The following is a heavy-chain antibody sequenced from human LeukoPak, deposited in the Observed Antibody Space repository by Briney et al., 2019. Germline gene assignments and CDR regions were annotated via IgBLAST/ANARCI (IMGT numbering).Heavy chain of an antibody. CDR1: GGSISSGGYS. D-gene: IGHD2-2*01. J-gene: IGHJ2*01. V-gene: IGHV4-30-2*01. CDR2: IYHSGST. Sequence: NPSETLSLTCAVSGGSISSGGYSWSWIRQPPGKGLEWIGYIYHSGSTYYNPSLKSRVTISVDRSKNQFSLKLSSVTAADTAVYYCARMPSGYFDLWGRGTLVTVSS. CDR3: ARMPSGYFDL.